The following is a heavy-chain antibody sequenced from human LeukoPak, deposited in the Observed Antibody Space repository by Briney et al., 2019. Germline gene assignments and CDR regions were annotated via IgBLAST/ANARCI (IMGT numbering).Heavy chain of an antibody. J-gene: IGHJ4*02. CDR2: ISGSGGST. V-gene: IGHV3-23*01. CDR1: GFTFSSYA. D-gene: IGHD3-10*01. Sequence: PGGSLRLSCAASGFTFSSYAMSWVRQAPGKGLEWVSAISGSGGSTYYADSVKGRFAISRDNSKNTLYLQMNSLRAEDTAVYYCARGYYYGSGCTFDYWGQGTLVTVSS. CDR3: ARGYYYGSGCTFDY.